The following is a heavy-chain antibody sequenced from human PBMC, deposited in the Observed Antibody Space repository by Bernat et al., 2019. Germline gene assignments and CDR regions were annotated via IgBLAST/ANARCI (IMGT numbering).Heavy chain of an antibody. Sequence: EVQLVESGGGLVQPGGSLRLSCAASGFTFSSYWMHWVRQAPGKGLVWVSRINSDGSSTSYADSVKGRFTISRDNAKNTLYLQMNSLRAEDTAVYYCARDDDDIAVDGTEYFQHWGQGTLVTVSS. CDR3: ARDDDDIAVDGTEYFQH. CDR2: INSDGSST. V-gene: IGHV3-74*01. D-gene: IGHD6-19*01. CDR1: GFTFSSYW. J-gene: IGHJ1*01.